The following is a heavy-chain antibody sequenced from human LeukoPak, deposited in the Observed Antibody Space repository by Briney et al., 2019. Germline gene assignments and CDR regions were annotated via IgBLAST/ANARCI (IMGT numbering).Heavy chain of an antibody. J-gene: IGHJ6*02. CDR1: GFTFSSYA. CDR3: ARVGAAPPGYYYYYGMDV. V-gene: IGHV3-33*01. D-gene: IGHD6-6*01. CDR2: IWYDGSNK. Sequence: PGGSLRLSCAASGFTFSSYAMNWVRQAPGKGLVWVAVIWYDGSNKYYADSVKGRVTISRDNSKNTLFLQMDGLRAEDTAVYYCARVGAAPPGYYYYYGMDVWGQGTTVTVSS.